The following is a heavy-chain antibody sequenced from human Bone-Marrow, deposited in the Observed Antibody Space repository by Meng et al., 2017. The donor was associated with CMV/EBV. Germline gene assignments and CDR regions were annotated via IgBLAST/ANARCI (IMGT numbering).Heavy chain of an antibody. V-gene: IGHV4-34*01. CDR3: ARGGPIAARPSWSY. CDR2: INNSGSN. CDR1: GGSFSGYD. Sequence: CAVYGGSFSGYDWSWIRQPPGKGLEWIGEINNSGSNNYNTSLKSRVTISVDTSKNQFSLKLSSVTAADTAVYYCARGGPIAARPSWSYWGQGTLVTVSS. J-gene: IGHJ4*02. D-gene: IGHD6-6*01.